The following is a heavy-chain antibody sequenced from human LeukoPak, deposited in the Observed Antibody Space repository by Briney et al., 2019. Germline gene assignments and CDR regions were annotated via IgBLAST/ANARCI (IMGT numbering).Heavy chain of an antibody. V-gene: IGHV4-34*01. CDR2: INHSGST. CDR1: GGSFSGYY. J-gene: IGHJ6*02. Sequence: SETLSLTCAVYGGSFSGYYWSWIRQPPGKGLEWIGEINHSGSTNYNPSLKSRVTISVDTSKNQFSLKLSSVTAADAAVYYCARVSLRTGEKYGMGVWGQGTTVTVSS. D-gene: IGHD1-1*01. CDR3: ARVSLRTGEKYGMGV.